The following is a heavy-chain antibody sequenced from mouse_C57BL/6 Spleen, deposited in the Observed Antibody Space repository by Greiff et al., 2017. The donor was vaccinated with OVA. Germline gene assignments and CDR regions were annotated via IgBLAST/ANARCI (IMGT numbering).Heavy chain of an antibody. Sequence: QVQLKESGPELVKPGASVKISCKASGYAFSSSWMNWVKQRPGKGLEWIGRIYPGDGDTNYNGKFKGKATLTADKSSSTAYMQLSSLTSEDSAVYFCARFYGNYLFDYGGQGTTLTVSS. CDR2: IYPGDGDT. V-gene: IGHV1-82*01. CDR3: ARFYGNYLFDY. CDR1: GYAFSSSW. J-gene: IGHJ2*01. D-gene: IGHD2-1*01.